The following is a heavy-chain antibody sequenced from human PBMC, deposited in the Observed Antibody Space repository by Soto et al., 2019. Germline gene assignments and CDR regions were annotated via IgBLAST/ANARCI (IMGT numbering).Heavy chain of an antibody. CDR2: ISHDGSNK. J-gene: IGHJ4*02. Sequence: QVQLVESGGGVIQPGRSLKLSCGASGFTFSTYGMHWVRQAPGKGLEWVAVISHDGSNKYYADSVKGRFTISRDNSKNTLYVQMNSLKPEDTAVYYCANGYRSGWYYFDYWGQGTLVTVSS. CDR3: ANGYRSGWYYFDY. CDR1: GFTFSTYG. D-gene: IGHD6-19*01. V-gene: IGHV3-30*18.